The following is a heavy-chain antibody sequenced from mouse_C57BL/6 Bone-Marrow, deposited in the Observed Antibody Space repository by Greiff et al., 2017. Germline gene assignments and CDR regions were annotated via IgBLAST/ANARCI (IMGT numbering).Heavy chain of an antibody. CDR2: IYPRSSNT. D-gene: IGHD2-1*01. CDR3: ARSIYYGNYRAMDY. J-gene: IGHJ4*01. Sequence: VQLQQSGAELARPGASVKLSCKASGYTFTSYGISWVKQRTGQGLEWIGEIYPRSSNTHYNEKFKGKATLTADKSSSTAYMELRSLTSEDSAVYFCARSIYYGNYRAMDYWGQGTSVTVSS. V-gene: IGHV1-81*01. CDR1: GYTFTSYG.